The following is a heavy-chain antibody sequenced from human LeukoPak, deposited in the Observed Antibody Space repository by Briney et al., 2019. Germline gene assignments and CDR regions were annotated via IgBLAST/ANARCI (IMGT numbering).Heavy chain of an antibody. CDR2: IIPIFGTA. V-gene: IGHV1-69*05. Sequence: SVKVSCKASGGTFSSYAISWVRQAPGQGLEWMGRIIPIFGTANYAQKFQGRVTITTDESTSTAYMELSSLRSEDTAVYYCARGHDSSGIIFDYWGQGTLVTVSS. CDR1: GGTFSSYA. D-gene: IGHD3-22*01. CDR3: ARGHDSSGIIFDY. J-gene: IGHJ4*02.